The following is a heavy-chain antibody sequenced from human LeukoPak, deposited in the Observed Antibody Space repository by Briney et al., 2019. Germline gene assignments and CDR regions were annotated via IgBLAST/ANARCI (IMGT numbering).Heavy chain of an antibody. CDR3: ARHWVVTPNY. D-gene: IGHD4-23*01. CDR2: IYYSGSA. J-gene: IGHJ4*02. CDR1: GGSISNSSYY. Sequence: PSETLSLTCIVSGGSISNSSYYWGWVRQPPGKGLEWIGCIYYSGSAYYNPSLKSRVTISVDTSKNQFSLKLTSVTAADTAVYYCARHWVVTPNYWGQGTLVTLSS. V-gene: IGHV4-39*01.